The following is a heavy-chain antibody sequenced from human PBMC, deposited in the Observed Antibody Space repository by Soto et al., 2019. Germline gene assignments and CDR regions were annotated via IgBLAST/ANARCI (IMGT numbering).Heavy chain of an antibody. CDR1: GYTFTTYG. V-gene: IGHV1-18*01. CDR2: INAYNGNT. J-gene: IGHJ4*02. CDR3: ARDPVAGTYFDY. Sequence: QVQLVQSGAEVKEPGASVKVSCKASGYTFTTYGISWVRQAPGQGLEWMGWINAYNGNTNYAQNPQGRVTMTTDTSTSTTYMELRSLRSDDTAVYYCARDPVAGTYFDYWGQGTLVTVSS. D-gene: IGHD6-19*01.